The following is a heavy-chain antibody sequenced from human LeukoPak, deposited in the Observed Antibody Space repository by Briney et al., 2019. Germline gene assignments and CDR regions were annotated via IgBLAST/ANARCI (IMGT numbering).Heavy chain of an antibody. V-gene: IGHV1-8*01. D-gene: IGHD1-26*01. J-gene: IGHJ5*02. CDR3: AVRAGSYWFDP. CDR2: MIPDSGNT. Sequence: ASVKVSCKASGYVFTSYDINWVRQATGQGIEWMGWMIPDSGNTGYAQKFQGRVTMTRNTSINTAYLELSSLRSDDTAVYYCAVRAGSYWFDPWGQGTLVTVSP. CDR1: GYVFTSYD.